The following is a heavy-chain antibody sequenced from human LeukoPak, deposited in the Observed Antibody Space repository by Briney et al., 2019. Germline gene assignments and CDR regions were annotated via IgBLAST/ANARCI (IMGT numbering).Heavy chain of an antibody. CDR3: ARIGYSSSTGDF. Sequence: GGSLRLSCAASGFTFTNYWMSWVRQAPGKGLEWVANIKPDGGEKNYVDSVKGRFTISRDNAKNSVYLRMNSLRAEDTAVYYCARIGYSSSTGDFWGQGTLVTVSS. V-gene: IGHV3-7*01. D-gene: IGHD6-6*01. CDR2: IKPDGGEK. CDR1: GFTFTNYW. J-gene: IGHJ4*02.